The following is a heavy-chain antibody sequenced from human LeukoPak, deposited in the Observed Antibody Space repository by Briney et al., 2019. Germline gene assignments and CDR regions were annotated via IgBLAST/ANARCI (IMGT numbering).Heavy chain of an antibody. J-gene: IGHJ5*02. CDR1: GFTFSSYS. D-gene: IGHD5-18*01. CDR3: ARYSYGYYNWFDP. V-gene: IGHV3-48*01. CDR2: ISSSSSTI. Sequence: GGSLRLSCAASGFTFSSYSMNWVRQAPGKGLEWVSYISSSSSTIYYADSVKGRFTISRDNAKNSLYLQMNSLRAEDTAVYYCARYSYGYYNWFDPWGQGTLVTVSS.